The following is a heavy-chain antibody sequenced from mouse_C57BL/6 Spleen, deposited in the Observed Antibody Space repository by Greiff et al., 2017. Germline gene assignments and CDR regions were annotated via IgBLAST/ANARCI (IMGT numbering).Heavy chain of an antibody. J-gene: IGHJ3*01. CDR2: IDPETGGT. V-gene: IGHV1-15*01. CDR3: TRFLFAY. CDR1: GYTFTDYE. Sequence: VKLMESGAELVRPGASVTLSCKASGYTFTDYEMHWVKQTPVHGLEWIGAIDPETGGTAYNQKFKGKAILTADKSSSTAYRELRSLTSEDSAVYYCTRFLFAYWGQGTLVTVAA.